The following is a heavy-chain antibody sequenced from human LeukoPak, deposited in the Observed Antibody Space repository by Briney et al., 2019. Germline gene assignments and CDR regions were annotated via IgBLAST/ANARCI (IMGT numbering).Heavy chain of an antibody. J-gene: IGHJ5*02. V-gene: IGHV3-48*03. CDR3: ARDRSGDDDFWNGYYTNYFDP. D-gene: IGHD3-3*01. CDR1: GFTFSSYE. Sequence: GGSLRLSCAASGFTFSSYEMNWVRQAPGKGLEWVSYISSSGNTIYYADSVKGRFTISRDSAKNSLYLQMNSLRAEDTAVYYCARDRSGDDDFWNGYYTNYFDPWGQGTLVTVSS. CDR2: ISSSGNTI.